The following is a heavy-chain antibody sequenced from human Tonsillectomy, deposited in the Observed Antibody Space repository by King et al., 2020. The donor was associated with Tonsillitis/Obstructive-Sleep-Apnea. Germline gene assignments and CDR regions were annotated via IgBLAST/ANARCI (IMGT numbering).Heavy chain of an antibody. D-gene: IGHD3-10*01. Sequence: QLVQSGGGVVRPGGSLRLSCAASGFTFDNYGMSWVRQGPGKGLEWLSGINWNGGSTGYADSVKGRFTISRDNAKNSLYLQMNSLRAEDTALYYCARDLLGVENIYYGSGSPDYWGQGSLVTVSS. J-gene: IGHJ4*02. CDR2: INWNGGST. CDR3: ARDLLGVENIYYGSGSPDY. CDR1: GFTFDNYG. V-gene: IGHV3-20*04.